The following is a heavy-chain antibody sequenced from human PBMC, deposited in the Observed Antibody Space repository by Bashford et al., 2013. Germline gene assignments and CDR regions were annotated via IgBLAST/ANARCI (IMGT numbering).Heavy chain of an antibody. CDR3: VGAATTKLGAFDI. D-gene: IGHD4-17*01. V-gene: IGHV1-46*01. Sequence: WVRQAPGQGLEWMGVINPSGSSTTYAQRFQGRVTMTRDTSTTTVYMELSSLRSEDTAVYFCVGAATTKLGAFDIWGQGTLVTVSS. J-gene: IGHJ3*02. CDR2: INPSGSST.